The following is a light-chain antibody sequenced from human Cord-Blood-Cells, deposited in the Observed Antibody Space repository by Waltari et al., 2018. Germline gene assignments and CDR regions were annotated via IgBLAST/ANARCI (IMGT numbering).Light chain of an antibody. Sequence: QSALTQPASVSGSPGQSITISCTGTSSDVGGSNYVSWYQQHPGKAPKLMIYDVSSRPSGVANRFSSSKSGNAAARTISGLQAEDEADYYCSSYTSSFYVFGTGTKVTVL. CDR1: SSDVGGSNY. CDR3: SSYTSSFYV. CDR2: DVS. J-gene: IGLJ1*01. V-gene: IGLV2-14*01.